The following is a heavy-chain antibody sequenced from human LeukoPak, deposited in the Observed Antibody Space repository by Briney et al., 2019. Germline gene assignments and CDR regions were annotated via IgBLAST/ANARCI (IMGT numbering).Heavy chain of an antibody. J-gene: IGHJ6*03. D-gene: IGHD1-26*01. CDR2: ITSSGTYI. Sequence: SGGSLRLSCAASGFTFSSYWMSWVRQAPGKAMDWVSSITSSGTYIFYADSVKGRFTISRDNAKNSLYLQMDSLGPEDTAVYYCARDPYSGNYGNDYYYYMDVWGKGTTVTISS. CDR1: GFTFSSYW. CDR3: ARDPYSGNYGNDYYYYMDV. V-gene: IGHV3-21*01.